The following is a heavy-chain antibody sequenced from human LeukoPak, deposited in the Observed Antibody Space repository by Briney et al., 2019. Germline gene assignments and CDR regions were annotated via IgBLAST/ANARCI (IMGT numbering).Heavy chain of an antibody. CDR3: TRYPTGWYLDY. D-gene: IGHD6-19*01. CDR1: GDSVSSSTAA. V-gene: IGHV6-1*01. Sequence: SQTLSLICAISGDSVSSSTAAWTWVRQSPSRGLEWLGRTYYRSKWYSDYAVSVRSRITINPDTSKNQFSLQLSSVTPEDTAVYYCTRYPTGWYLDYWGQGTLVTVSS. J-gene: IGHJ4*02. CDR2: TYYRSKWYS.